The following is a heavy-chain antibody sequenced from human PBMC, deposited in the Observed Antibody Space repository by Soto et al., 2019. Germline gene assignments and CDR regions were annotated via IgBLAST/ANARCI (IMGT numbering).Heavy chain of an antibody. CDR1: GYTFTSYA. J-gene: IGHJ4*02. D-gene: IGHD2-21*02. V-gene: IGHV1-3*05. Sequence: QVQLVQSGAEEKKPGASVKVSCKASGYTFTSYAMHWVRQAPGQRLEGMGWINAGNGNTKYSQKFQGRGTMTRATSASTGCMELGGLRSGATAVSCGARAWVVVTAPDYWGQGTLVTVSS. CDR2: INAGNGNT. CDR3: ARAWVVVTAPDY.